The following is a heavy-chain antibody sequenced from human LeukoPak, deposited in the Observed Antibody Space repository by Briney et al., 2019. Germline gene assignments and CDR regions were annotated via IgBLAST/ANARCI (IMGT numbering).Heavy chain of an antibody. CDR1: GGSISSSSYY. CDR3: AGLSSGYYPSLFDY. D-gene: IGHD3-22*01. CDR2: IYYSGST. Sequence: SETLSLTCTVSGGSISSSSYYWGWIRQPPGKGLEWIGSIYYSGSTYYNPSLKSRVTISVDTSKNQFSLKLSSVTATDTAVYCGAGLSSGYYPSLFDYWGQGTLVTVSS. V-gene: IGHV4-39*01. J-gene: IGHJ4*02.